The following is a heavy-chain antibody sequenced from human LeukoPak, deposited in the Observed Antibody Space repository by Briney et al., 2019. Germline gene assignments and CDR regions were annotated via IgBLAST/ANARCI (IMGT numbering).Heavy chain of an antibody. CDR1: GFTFSSYG. Sequence: GGSLRLSCAASGFTFSSYGMHWVRQAPGKGLEWVAVISYDGSNKYYADSVKGRFTISRDNSKNTLYPQMNSLRAEDTAVYYCAKVKSDYGDSVGYYYYGMDVWGQGTTVTVSS. CDR2: ISYDGSNK. CDR3: AKVKSDYGDSVGYYYYGMDV. D-gene: IGHD4-17*01. J-gene: IGHJ6*02. V-gene: IGHV3-30*18.